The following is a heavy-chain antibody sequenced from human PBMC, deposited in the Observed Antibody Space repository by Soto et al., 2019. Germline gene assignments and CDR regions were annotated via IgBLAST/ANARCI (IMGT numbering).Heavy chain of an antibody. D-gene: IGHD2-15*01. CDR1: GFTFSSYA. CDR2: ISGSGGST. CDR3: AKDSTVVTEWGYYFDY. J-gene: IGHJ4*02. V-gene: IGHV3-23*01. Sequence: GGSLRLSCAASGFTFSSYAMSWVRQAPGKGLEWVSAISGSGGSTYYADSVKGRFTISRDNSKNTLYLQMNSLRAEDTAVYYCAKDSTVVTEWGYYFDYWGQGTLVTVSS.